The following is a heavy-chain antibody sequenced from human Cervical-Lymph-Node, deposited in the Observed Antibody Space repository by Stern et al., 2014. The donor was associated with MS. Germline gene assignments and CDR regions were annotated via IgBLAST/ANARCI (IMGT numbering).Heavy chain of an antibody. J-gene: IGHJ4*02. D-gene: IGHD1-26*01. CDR1: GFSFGSSGVG. V-gene: IGHV2-5*02. CDR2: IYWDDDK. CDR3: ALGTGTYSYFDY. Sequence: ESGPTLVKPTQTLTLTCTFSGFSFGSSGVGVGWIRQPPGKALERLARIYWDDDKRYRPSLKSRLTITRDISKNQVVLTMTNMDPVDTATYYCALGTGTYSYFDYWGQGTLVTVSS.